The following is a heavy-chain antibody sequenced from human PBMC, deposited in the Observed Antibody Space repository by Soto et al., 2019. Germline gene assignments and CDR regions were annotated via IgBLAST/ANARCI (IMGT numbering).Heavy chain of an antibody. CDR2: ISSSSSYI. V-gene: IGHV3-21*01. CDR3: ARARSSSPIFDY. Sequence: EVQLVESGGGLVKPGGSLRLSCAASGFTFSSYSMNWVHQAPGKGLEWVSSISSSSSYIYYADSVKGRFTISRDNAKNSLYLQMNSLRAEDTAVYYCARARSSSPIFDYWGQGTLVTVSS. D-gene: IGHD6-6*01. J-gene: IGHJ4*02. CDR1: GFTFSSYS.